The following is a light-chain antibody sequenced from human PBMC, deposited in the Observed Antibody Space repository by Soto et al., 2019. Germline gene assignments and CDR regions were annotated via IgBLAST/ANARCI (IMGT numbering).Light chain of an antibody. CDR1: QSVRSY. CDR3: QQHNSYPWT. J-gene: IGKJ1*01. CDR2: GAS. V-gene: IGKV3-15*01. Sequence: EIVLTQSPATLSLSPGERATLSCRASQSVRSYLAWYQQKPGQAPRLLIYGASTRATGIPARFSGSGSGTEFTLTISSLQPDDFATYYCQQHNSYPWTFGQGTKVDIK.